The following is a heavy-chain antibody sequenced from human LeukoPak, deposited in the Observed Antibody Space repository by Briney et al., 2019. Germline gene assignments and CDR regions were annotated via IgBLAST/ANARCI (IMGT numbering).Heavy chain of an antibody. CDR2: ISGSGGST. D-gene: IGHD3-22*01. CDR1: GFTFSNYA. CDR3: AKTDSSGYYYTHFNY. J-gene: IGHJ4*02. V-gene: IGHV3-23*01. Sequence: PGGSLRLSCGASGFTFSNYAMRWVRQAPGKGLEWVSSISGSGGSTDYADSVKGRFTMSRDNSRNTLYVQMNSLRAEDTAVYYCAKTDSSGYYYTHFNYWGQGTLVTVSS.